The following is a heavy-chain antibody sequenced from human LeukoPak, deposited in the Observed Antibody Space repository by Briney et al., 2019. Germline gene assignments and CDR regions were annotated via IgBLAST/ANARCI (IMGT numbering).Heavy chain of an antibody. J-gene: IGHJ6*02. D-gene: IGHD2-21*02. V-gene: IGHV1-69*01. CDR1: GGTFSSYA. CDR2: IIPIFGTA. Sequence: SVKVSCKASGGTFSSYAISWVRQAPGQGLECMGGIIPIFGTANYAQKFQGRVTITADESTSTAYMELSSLRSEDTAVYYCAREGVVVTAFYYYYGMDVWGQGTTVTVSS. CDR3: AREGVVVTAFYYYYGMDV.